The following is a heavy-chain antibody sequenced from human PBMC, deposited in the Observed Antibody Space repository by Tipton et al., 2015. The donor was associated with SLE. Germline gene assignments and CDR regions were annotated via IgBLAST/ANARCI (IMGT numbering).Heavy chain of an antibody. Sequence: LRLSCAVSGYSISSGYYWGWIRQPPGKGLECIGSIYHSGSTYYNPSLKSRVTISVDTPKNQFSLKLSSVTAADTAVYYCARHQGGFDYWGQGTLVTVSS. J-gene: IGHJ4*02. CDR2: IYHSGST. CDR3: ARHQGGFDY. V-gene: IGHV4-38-2*01. CDR1: GYSISSGYY.